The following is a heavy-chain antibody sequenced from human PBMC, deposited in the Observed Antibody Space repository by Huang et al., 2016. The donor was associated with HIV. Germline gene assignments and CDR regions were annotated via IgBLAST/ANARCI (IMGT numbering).Heavy chain of an antibody. CDR3: ARGMSPNMYYYGMDV. V-gene: IGHV4-59*01. J-gene: IGHJ6*02. D-gene: IGHD2-8*01. CDR2: IYYSCST. CDR1: GVSIRSYY. Sequence: QVQLQESGPGLVKPSETLSLTCTVSGVSIRSYYWSWIRQPPGTGLELIGYIYYSCSTTYNPSRESRVTISVDTSKNQFSLKRGSVTAADTAEYYCARGMSPNMYYYGMDVWGQGTTVTVS.